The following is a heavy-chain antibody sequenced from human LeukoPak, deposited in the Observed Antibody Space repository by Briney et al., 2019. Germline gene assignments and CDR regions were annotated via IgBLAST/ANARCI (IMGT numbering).Heavy chain of an antibody. CDR3: AGIRDGYNMVDY. CDR1: VGSLSSGSYY. D-gene: IGHD5-24*01. V-gene: IGHV4-61*02. CDR2: IYTSGST. Sequence: SETLSLTCTVSVGSLSSGSYYWSWIRQPAGKGLEWIGRIYTSGSTNYNPSLKSRVTISVDTSKNQFSLKLSSVTAADTAVYYCAGIRDGYNMVDYWGQGTLVTVSS. J-gene: IGHJ4*02.